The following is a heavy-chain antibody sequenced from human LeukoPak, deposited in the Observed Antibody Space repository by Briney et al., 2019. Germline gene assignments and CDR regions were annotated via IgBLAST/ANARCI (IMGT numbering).Heavy chain of an antibody. CDR3: TTELGIGAYFDY. Sequence: SCKVSGYTLTELSMHWVRQAPGKGLEWVGRIKSKTDGGTKDYAAPVTGRFTISRDDSKNTLYLQMNSLKTEDTAVYYCTTELGIGAYFDYWGQGTLVTVSS. J-gene: IGHJ4*02. CDR1: GYTLTELS. D-gene: IGHD7-27*01. CDR2: IKSKTDGGTK. V-gene: IGHV3-15*01.